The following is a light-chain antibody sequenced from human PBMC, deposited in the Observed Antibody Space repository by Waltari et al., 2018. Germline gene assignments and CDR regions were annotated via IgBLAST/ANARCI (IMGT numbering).Light chain of an antibody. CDR3: AAWDDSLSGL. Sequence: QSVLTQPPSASGTPGQRVTISCSGSSSNIGSNYVYCYQQLPGTAPKLLIYRNNQRPSGVPDRFSGSKSGTSASLAISGLRSEDEADYYCAAWDDSLSGLFGTGTKVTVL. CDR2: RNN. CDR1: SSNIGSNY. V-gene: IGLV1-47*01. J-gene: IGLJ1*01.